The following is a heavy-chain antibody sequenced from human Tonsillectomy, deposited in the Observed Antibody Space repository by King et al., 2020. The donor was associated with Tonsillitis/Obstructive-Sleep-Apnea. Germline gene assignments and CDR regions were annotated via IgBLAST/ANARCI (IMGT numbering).Heavy chain of an antibody. Sequence: VQLVESGGGLVQPGGSLRLSCAASGFTFSSYWMHWVRQAPGKGLVWVSRINSDGSSTSYADSVKGRFTISRDNAKNTLYLQMNRLRAEETAVYYCARHVDAMVTNWFDPWGQGTLVTVSS. D-gene: IGHD5-18*01. CDR2: INSDGSST. V-gene: IGHV3-74*01. CDR3: ARHVDAMVTNWFDP. CDR1: GFTFSSYW. J-gene: IGHJ5*02.